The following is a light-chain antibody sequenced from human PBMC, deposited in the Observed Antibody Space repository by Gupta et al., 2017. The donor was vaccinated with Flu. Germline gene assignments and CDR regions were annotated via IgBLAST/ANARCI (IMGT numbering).Light chain of an antibody. CDR2: GAS. CDR1: QDISSL. V-gene: IGKV1-9*01. J-gene: IGKJ3*01. CDR3: QLRNSLPCWT. Sequence: SFRSASVGDRVTITGRDSQDISSLLAWTQQKPGRAPRLLIYGASTLQRGVPSRFSGSGSGTEFILTISVRHPEDSATYYCQLRNSLPCWTF.